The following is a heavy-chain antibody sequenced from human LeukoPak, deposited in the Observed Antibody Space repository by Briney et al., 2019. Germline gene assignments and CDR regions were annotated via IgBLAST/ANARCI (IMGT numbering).Heavy chain of an antibody. CDR3: AREGSPTTYDY. Sequence: PGGSLRLSCAASGFTFITYTMHWVRQAPGKGLESVSAISSNGGNTYYAKSVKGRFTISRDDTKSTLYLQMDSLRAEDMAVYYCAREGSPTTYDYWGQGTLVTVSS. V-gene: IGHV3-64*01. CDR1: GFTFITYT. J-gene: IGHJ4*02. D-gene: IGHD2/OR15-2a*01. CDR2: ISSNGGNT.